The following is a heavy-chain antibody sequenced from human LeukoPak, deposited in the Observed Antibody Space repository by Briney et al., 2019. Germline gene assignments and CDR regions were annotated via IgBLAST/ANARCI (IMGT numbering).Heavy chain of an antibody. V-gene: IGHV3-23*01. CDR3: AKDGGNIVVVVAALHY. CDR2: ISGSGGST. CDR1: GFSFSSYA. Sequence: GGSLRLSCAASGFSFSSYAMSWVRQAPGKGLEWVSSISGSGGSTNYADSAKGRFTISRDNSKNTLYLQMNSLRAEDTAVYYCAKDGGNIVVVVAALHYWGQGTLVTVSS. J-gene: IGHJ4*02. D-gene: IGHD2-15*01.